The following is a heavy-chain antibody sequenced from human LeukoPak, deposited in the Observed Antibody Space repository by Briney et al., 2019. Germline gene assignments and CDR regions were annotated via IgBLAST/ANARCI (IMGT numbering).Heavy chain of an antibody. D-gene: IGHD3-9*01. CDR3: AKPRDVDSWAFDV. Sequence: GGSLRLSCAASEFTFNNHDMHWVRQAPGKGLEWVAAISYDGRNKYYADSVKGRFTISRDNSKNTLNLQMNSLRTEDTAVFYCAKPRDVDSWAFDVWGQGTMVTVSS. CDR2: ISYDGRNK. J-gene: IGHJ3*01. CDR1: EFTFNNHD. V-gene: IGHV3-30*18.